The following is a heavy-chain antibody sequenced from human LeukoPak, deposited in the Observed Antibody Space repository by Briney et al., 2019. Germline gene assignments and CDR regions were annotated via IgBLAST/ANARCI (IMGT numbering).Heavy chain of an antibody. CDR2: ISGSGGTT. Sequence: PGGSLRLSCAASGFTFSSYAMNWVRQAPGKGLEWVSGISGSGGTTYYAHSVQGRFTISRDNSKNTLYVQMNSLRVDDTAMYYCVKDSYYYDNSGYYYVKDHWGQGTLVTVSS. CDR1: GFTFSSYA. CDR3: VKDSYYYDNSGYYYVKDH. V-gene: IGHV3-23*01. J-gene: IGHJ4*02. D-gene: IGHD3-22*01.